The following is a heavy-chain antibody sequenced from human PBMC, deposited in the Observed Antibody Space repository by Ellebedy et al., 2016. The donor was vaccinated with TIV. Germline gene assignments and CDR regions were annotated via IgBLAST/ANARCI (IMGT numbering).Heavy chain of an antibody. CDR3: ARRGDIVVRSAFFDY. CDR2: IYYSGSA. CDR1: GGSIRSSSSY. Sequence: SETLSLTXTVSGGSIRSSSSYWGWIRQPPGKGLEWIGTIYYSGSAYYNPSLKSRVTISVDTSKNQFSLKLSSVTAADTAVYYCARRGDIVVRSAFFDYWGQGTLVTVSS. D-gene: IGHD2-2*01. V-gene: IGHV4-39*07. J-gene: IGHJ4*02.